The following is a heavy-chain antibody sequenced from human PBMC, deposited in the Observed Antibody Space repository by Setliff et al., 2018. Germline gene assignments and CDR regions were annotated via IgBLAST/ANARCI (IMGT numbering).Heavy chain of an antibody. CDR1: GYTFTSYG. CDR3: ARVATLIRGVTVNWFDP. CDR2: ISAYNGNN. Sequence: ASVKVSCKASGYTFTSYGISWVRQAPGQGLEWMGWISAYNGNNIYAQNLQGRVTMTTDTSTSTAYMELSSLRSDDTAVYYCARVATLIRGVTVNWFDPWGQGTLVTVSS. D-gene: IGHD3-10*01. J-gene: IGHJ5*02. V-gene: IGHV1-18*01.